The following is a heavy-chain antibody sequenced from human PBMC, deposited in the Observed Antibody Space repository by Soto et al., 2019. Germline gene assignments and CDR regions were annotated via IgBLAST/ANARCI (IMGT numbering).Heavy chain of an antibody. J-gene: IGHJ4*02. D-gene: IGHD6-13*01. Sequence: QAQVVQSGAEVMKPGSSVKLSCKASEGTFNSYAIAWVRQAPGQGLEWMGGIIPYYNTLNYAQKLQDRVTITADDSTNTVYMELSSLRSDDTAVYFCASGASRWYPYFFDSWAQGTLVTVSS. CDR1: EGTFNSYA. CDR2: IIPYYNTL. V-gene: IGHV1-69*01. CDR3: ASGASRWYPYFFDS.